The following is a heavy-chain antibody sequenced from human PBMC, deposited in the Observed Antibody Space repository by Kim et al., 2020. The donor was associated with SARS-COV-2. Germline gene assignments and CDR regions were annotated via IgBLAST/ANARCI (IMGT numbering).Heavy chain of an antibody. V-gene: IGHV4-34*01. Sequence: SETLSLTCAVYGGSFSGYYWSWIRQPPGKGLEWIGEINHSGSTNYNPSLKSRVTISVDTSKNQFSLKLSSVTAADTAVYYCARVVRGVRGLVVCGQGTTV. CDR2: INHSGST. CDR3: ARVVRGVRGLVV. D-gene: IGHD3-10*01. CDR1: GGSFSGYY. J-gene: IGHJ6*02.